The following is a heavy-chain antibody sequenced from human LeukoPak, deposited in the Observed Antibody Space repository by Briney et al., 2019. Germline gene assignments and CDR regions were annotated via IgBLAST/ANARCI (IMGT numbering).Heavy chain of an antibody. J-gene: IGHJ4*02. CDR1: GFTFSSYA. D-gene: IGHD3-22*01. V-gene: IGHV3-23*01. CDR3: AKVPAGYYDSSGYLDY. Sequence: GGSLRLSCAASGFTFSSYAMSWVRQAPGKGLEWVSAISGSGGSTYYADSVKGRFTISRDNSKNTLYLQMNSLRAEDTAVYYCAKVPAGYYDSSGYLDYWGQGTLVTVSS. CDR2: ISGSGGST.